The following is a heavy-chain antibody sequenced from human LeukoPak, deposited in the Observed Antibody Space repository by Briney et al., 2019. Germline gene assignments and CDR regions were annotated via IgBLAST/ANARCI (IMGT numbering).Heavy chain of an antibody. Sequence: PGGSLRLSCEVSGFTFDNNDMHWVRQTTGKGLEWVSAIGSAGYTYYADSVRGRFIITRDNAKQSLYLQMNSLRVEDTAVYHCVRQPDSARYGFDYWGRGTQVTVSS. D-gene: IGHD1-14*01. J-gene: IGHJ4*02. CDR3: VRQPDSARYGFDY. V-gene: IGHV3-13*01. CDR2: IGSAGYT. CDR1: GFTFDNND.